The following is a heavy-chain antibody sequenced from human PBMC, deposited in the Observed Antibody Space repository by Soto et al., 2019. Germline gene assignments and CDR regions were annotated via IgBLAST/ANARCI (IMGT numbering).Heavy chain of an antibody. CDR3: AKDGGYSDSWFGYSDY. CDR1: GFTFDDYA. CDR2: ITRDGATT. Sequence: EVQLVESGGVVVQFGGSLRLSCAASGFTFDDYAMHWVRQAPGKGLEWVSLITRDGATTYYADSVKGRFTISRDNSKNSLYLQMNSLRPDDTAFYNCAKDGGYSDSWFGYSDYWGQGTLVTVSS. D-gene: IGHD6-13*01. J-gene: IGHJ4*02. V-gene: IGHV3-43D*04.